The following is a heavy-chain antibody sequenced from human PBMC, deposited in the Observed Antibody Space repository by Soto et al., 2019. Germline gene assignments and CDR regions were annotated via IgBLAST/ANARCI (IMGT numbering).Heavy chain of an antibody. CDR2: ISGSGDKT. V-gene: IGHV3-23*01. Sequence: EVQLLESGGALVQPGGSLRLSCAASGFTFSTYAIIWARQAPGKGLEWVSVISGSGDKTYYADSMKGRFTISRDNSKNTVFLQMNSLKVEDTAVYYCAKGGWGTVLDYWGQGTLVTVSS. CDR3: AKGGWGTVLDY. J-gene: IGHJ4*02. CDR1: GFTFSTYA. D-gene: IGHD1-7*01.